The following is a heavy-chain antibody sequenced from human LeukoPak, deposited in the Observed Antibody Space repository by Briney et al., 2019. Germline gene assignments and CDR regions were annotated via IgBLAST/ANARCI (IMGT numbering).Heavy chain of an antibody. CDR3: ARRNAMDV. CDR1: GFTFSNYW. CDR2: INRDGSVR. Sequence: GGSLRLSCAASGFTFSNYWMTWVRQAPGKGLEWVANINRDGSVRYYVDSVKGRFTISRDDAKSSLYLQMNSLRAEDTAVYYCARRNAMDVWGQGTTVIVFS. J-gene: IGHJ6*02. V-gene: IGHV3-7*03.